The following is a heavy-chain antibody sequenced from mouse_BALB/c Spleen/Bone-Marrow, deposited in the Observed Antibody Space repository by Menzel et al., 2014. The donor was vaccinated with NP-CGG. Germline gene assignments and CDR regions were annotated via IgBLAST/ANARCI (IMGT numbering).Heavy chain of an antibody. CDR3: ARGNYGNYVDYFDY. J-gene: IGHJ2*01. CDR1: GFTFSSYG. CDR2: INSNGGST. D-gene: IGHD2-1*01. V-gene: IGHV5-6-3*01. Sequence: EVQGVESGGGLVQPGGSLKFSCAASGFTFSSYGMSWVRQTPDKRLELVASINSNGGSTYYPDSVKGRFTISRDNAKNTLSLQMSSLKSEDTAMYYCARGNYGNYVDYFDYWGQGTTLTVSS.